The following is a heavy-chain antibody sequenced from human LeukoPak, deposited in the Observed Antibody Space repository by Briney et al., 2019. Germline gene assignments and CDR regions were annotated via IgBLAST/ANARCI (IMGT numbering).Heavy chain of an antibody. CDR3: AKVGRSTRPGY. V-gene: IGHV3-48*03. CDR2: IDSSSSSI. Sequence: PGGSLRLSCAASGFTFSTCEMNWVRQAPGEGLEWVSYIDSSSSSIYYADSVKGRFTISRDNAKNSLYLQMNSLRAEDTAVYYCAKVGRSTRPGYWGQGTLVTVSS. CDR1: GFTFSTCE. D-gene: IGHD6-6*01. J-gene: IGHJ4*02.